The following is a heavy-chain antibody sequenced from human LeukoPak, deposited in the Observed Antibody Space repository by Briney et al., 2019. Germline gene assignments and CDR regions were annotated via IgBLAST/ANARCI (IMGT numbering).Heavy chain of an antibody. CDR2: IYYSGST. Sequence: PSQTLSLTCSVSGGSMNYYYWSWIRQPPGKGLEWKGLEWIGYIYYSGSTKYNPSLKSRVTISVDTSKNQFSLRLSSVTAADTAVYYCARSSGDFPYYFDYWGQGTLVTVS. V-gene: IGHV4-59*01. J-gene: IGHJ4*02. CDR3: ARSSGDFPYYFDY. D-gene: IGHD4-17*01. CDR1: GGSMNYYY.